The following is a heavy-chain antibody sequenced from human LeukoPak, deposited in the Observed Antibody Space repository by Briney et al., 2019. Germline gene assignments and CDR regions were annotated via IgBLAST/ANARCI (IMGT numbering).Heavy chain of an antibody. CDR2: VDPEDGET. Sequence: ASVKVSCKASGYTFTDYYMHWVQQAPGKGLEWMGRVDPEDGETIYAEKFQGRVTITADTSTDTAYMELSSLRSEDTAVYYCATDLPDCWGQGTLVTVSS. J-gene: IGHJ4*02. CDR3: ATDLPDC. CDR1: GYTFTDYY. V-gene: IGHV1-69-2*01.